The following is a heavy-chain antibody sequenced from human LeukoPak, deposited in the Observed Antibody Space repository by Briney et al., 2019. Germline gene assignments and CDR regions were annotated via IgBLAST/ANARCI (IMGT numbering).Heavy chain of an antibody. J-gene: IGHJ4*02. CDR2: IHPEGNEK. CDR3: ARGYASSWDH. V-gene: IGHV3-7*04. Sequence: GGSLRLSCAVSGFSFTNFWMSWVRQAPGRGLEWVANIHPEGNEKYHVESVKGRFTISRDNTKNLLFLQMNGLRVEDTAVYYCARGYASSWDHWGQGTLVTVSS. D-gene: IGHD1-1*01. CDR1: GFSFTNFW.